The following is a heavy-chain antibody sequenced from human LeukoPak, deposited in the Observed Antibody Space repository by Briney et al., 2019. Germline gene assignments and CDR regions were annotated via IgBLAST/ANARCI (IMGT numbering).Heavy chain of an antibody. CDR1: GFSVSGSY. J-gene: IGHJ4*02. CDR3: ARVHGEVSDEIFHYFDY. V-gene: IGHV3-53*01. CDR2: ICRGST. D-gene: IGHD3-10*01. Sequence: GGSLKLSCAASGFSVSGSYMSWVRQAPGKGLEWVSVICRGSTYYADSVKGQCTISRDVSKNTVSLQLDNLTTEDTAVYYCARVHGEVSDEIFHYFDYWGQGTPATVSS.